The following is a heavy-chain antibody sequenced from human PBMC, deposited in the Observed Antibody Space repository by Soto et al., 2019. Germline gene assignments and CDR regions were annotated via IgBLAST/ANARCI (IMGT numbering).Heavy chain of an antibody. CDR2: MSYDGSDT. D-gene: IGHD3-10*02. V-gene: IGHV3-30*02. Sequence: GGSLRLSCVGSGFIFSNNGMHWVRQTPGKGLEWVAFMSYDGSDTFYADPVNGRFTISRDNSKNTLFLHMSNLRAEDTAMYYCTIVRVADSALDHWGQGTLVTVSS. CDR3: TIVRVADSALDH. CDR1: GFIFSNNG. J-gene: IGHJ4*02.